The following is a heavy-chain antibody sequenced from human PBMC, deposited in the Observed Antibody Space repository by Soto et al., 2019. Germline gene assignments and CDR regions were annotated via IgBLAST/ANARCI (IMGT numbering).Heavy chain of an antibody. CDR1: GGSISSSSYY. CDR2: IYYSGST. V-gene: IGHV4-39*01. Sequence: PSETLSLTCTVSGGSISSSSYYWGWIRQPPGKGLEWIGSIYYSGSTYYNPSLKSRVTISVDTSKNQFSLKLSSVTAADTAVYYCAGQITMVRGVTYYFDYWGQGTLVTVSS. J-gene: IGHJ4*02. D-gene: IGHD3-10*01. CDR3: AGQITMVRGVTYYFDY.